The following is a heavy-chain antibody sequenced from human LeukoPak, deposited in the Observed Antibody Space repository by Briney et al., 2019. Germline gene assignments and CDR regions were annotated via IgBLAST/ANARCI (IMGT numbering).Heavy chain of an antibody. Sequence: NPSETLSLTCAVYGGSFSGYYWSWIRQPPGKGLEWIGEINHSGSTNYNPSLKSRVTISVDTSKNQFSLKLSSVTAADTAVYYCASGSGSYSHWFDLWGQGILVTVSS. J-gene: IGHJ5*02. V-gene: IGHV4-34*01. D-gene: IGHD3-10*01. CDR2: INHSGST. CDR3: ASGSGSYSHWFDL. CDR1: GGSFSGYY.